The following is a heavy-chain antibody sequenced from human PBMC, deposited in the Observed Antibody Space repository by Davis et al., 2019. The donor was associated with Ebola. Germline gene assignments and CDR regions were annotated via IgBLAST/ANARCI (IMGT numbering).Heavy chain of an antibody. D-gene: IGHD4-17*01. CDR3: ARVLYGDYTNWFDP. CDR2: ISGSGGLT. J-gene: IGHJ5*02. CDR1: GFTFRRYA. V-gene: IGHV3-23*01. Sequence: GESLKISCAASGFTFRRYAMSWVRQAPGKGLEWVSDISGSGGLTYYADSVKGRFTISRDNSKNALYLQMNSLRAEDTAVFYCARVLYGDYTNWFDPWGQGTLVTVSS.